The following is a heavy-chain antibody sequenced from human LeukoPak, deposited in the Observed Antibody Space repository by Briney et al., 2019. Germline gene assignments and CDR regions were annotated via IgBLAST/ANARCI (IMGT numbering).Heavy chain of an antibody. CDR2: IYTSGST. V-gene: IGHV4-4*07. CDR3: AREEAWAAPHKNRFDP. Sequence: SETLSLTCTVSGGSISSYYWSWIRQPAGKGLEWIGRIYTSGSTNYNPSLKSRVTMSVDTSKNQFSLKLSSVTAADTAVYYCAREEAWAAPHKNRFDPWGQGTLVTVSS. D-gene: IGHD6-6*01. J-gene: IGHJ5*02. CDR1: GGSISSYY.